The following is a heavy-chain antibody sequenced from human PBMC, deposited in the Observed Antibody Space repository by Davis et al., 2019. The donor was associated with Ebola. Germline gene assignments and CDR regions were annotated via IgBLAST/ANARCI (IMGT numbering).Heavy chain of an antibody. CDR2: IYYSGTT. V-gene: IGHV4-30-4*07. J-gene: IGHJ6*02. CDR1: GDSISSGRYS. D-gene: IGHD3-22*01. CDR3: ARHVSAYYYDSSGYYSVPSGMDV. Sequence: SETLSLTCSVSGDSISSGRYSWSWIRQPPGKGLEWIGYIYYSGTTHHNPSLKSRISMSVDTSKNQFSLKLSSVTAADTAVYYCARHVSAYYYDSSGYYSVPSGMDVWGQGTTVTVSS.